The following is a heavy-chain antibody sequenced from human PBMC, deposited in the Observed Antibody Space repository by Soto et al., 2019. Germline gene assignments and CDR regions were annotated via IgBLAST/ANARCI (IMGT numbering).Heavy chain of an antibody. V-gene: IGHV3-33*01. CDR1: GFTFSSYG. CDR2: IWYDGSNK. Sequence: QVQLVESGGGVVQPGRSLRLSCAASGFTFSSYGMHWVRQAPGKGLEGVAVIWYDGSNKYYADSVKGRFTISRDNSKNTLYLQMNSLRAEDTAVYYCASAPEGDYFDYWGQGTLVTVSS. CDR3: ASAPEGDYFDY. J-gene: IGHJ4*02.